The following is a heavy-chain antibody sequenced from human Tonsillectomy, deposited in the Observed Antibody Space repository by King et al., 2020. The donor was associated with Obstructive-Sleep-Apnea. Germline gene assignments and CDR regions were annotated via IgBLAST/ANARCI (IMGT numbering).Heavy chain of an antibody. CDR2: IYYSGST. CDR1: GGSISSSGYY. V-gene: IGHV4-39*07. CDR3: ARVPLHYSSTFN. D-gene: IGHD6-13*01. J-gene: IGHJ4*02. Sequence: LQLQESGPGLVKPSETLSLTCTVSGGSISSSGYYWGWIRQPPGKGLEWIGSIYYSGSTYYNLSLKSRVTISVDTSKNQFSLKLSSVTAADTAVYYCARVPLHYSSTFNWGQGTLVTVSS.